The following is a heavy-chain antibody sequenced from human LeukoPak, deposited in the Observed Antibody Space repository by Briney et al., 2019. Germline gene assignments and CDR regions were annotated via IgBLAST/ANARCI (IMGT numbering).Heavy chain of an antibody. V-gene: IGHV3-23*01. CDR2: ISGSGAST. CDR1: GVTLSNYA. J-gene: IGHJ4*02. D-gene: IGHD1-26*01. CDR3: AKDVGKWESLHFFDY. Sequence: GGSLRLSCVASGVTLSNYAMSWARQAPGKGLEWVSGISGSGASTYYADSVTGRFTISRDNSRNTLYLQMNSLRGDDTAVYYCAKDVGKWESLHFFDYWGQGTLVTVSS.